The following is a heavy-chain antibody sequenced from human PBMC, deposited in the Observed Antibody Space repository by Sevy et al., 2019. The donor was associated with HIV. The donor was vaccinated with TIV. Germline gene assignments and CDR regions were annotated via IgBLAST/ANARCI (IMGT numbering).Heavy chain of an antibody. CDR2: ISSSSSYI. Sequence: GGSLRLSCAASGFTFSSYSMNWVRQAPGKGLEWVPSISSSSSYIYYADSVKGRFTISRDNAKNSLYLQMNSLRAEDTAVYYCARGVSYVWGSYRLPYYFDYWGQGTLVTVSS. D-gene: IGHD3-16*02. V-gene: IGHV3-21*01. CDR1: GFTFSSYS. CDR3: ARGVSYVWGSYRLPYYFDY. J-gene: IGHJ4*02.